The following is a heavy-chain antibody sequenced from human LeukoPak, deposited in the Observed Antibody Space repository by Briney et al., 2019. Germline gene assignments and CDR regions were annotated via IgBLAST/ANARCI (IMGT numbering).Heavy chain of an antibody. CDR3: AKGHGYCSSTSCWGAFDI. D-gene: IGHD2-2*01. CDR1: GFTFDDYG. Sequence: GGSLRLSCAASGFTFDDYGMNWVRQAPGKGLEWVSFIDRDSSITYYADSVRGRFIISRDNAKNSLYLQMNSLRAEDTALYYCAKGHGYCSSTSCWGAFDIWGQGTMVTVSS. J-gene: IGHJ3*02. V-gene: IGHV3-20*04. CDR2: IDRDSSIT.